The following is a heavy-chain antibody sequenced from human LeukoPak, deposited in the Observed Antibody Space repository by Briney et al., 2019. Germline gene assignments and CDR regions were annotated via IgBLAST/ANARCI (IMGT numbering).Heavy chain of an antibody. V-gene: IGHV3-30-3*02. Sequence: PGGSLRLSCAASGFTFSSYAMHWVRQAPGKGLEWVAVISYDGSNKYYADSVKGRFTISRDNSKNTLYLQMNSLRAEDTAVYYCAKRLWLPPTSWGQGTLVTVSS. CDR2: ISYDGSNK. J-gene: IGHJ4*02. CDR1: GFTFSSYA. D-gene: IGHD5-18*01. CDR3: AKRLWLPPTS.